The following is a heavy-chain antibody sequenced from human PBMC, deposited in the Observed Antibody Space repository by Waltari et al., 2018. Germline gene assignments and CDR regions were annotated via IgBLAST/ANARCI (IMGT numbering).Heavy chain of an antibody. Sequence: SVIYSGGNTYYADSVKGRFTISRDSSKNTLYLQMNSLRAEDTAFYYCASSDYGDSGIDWGQGTLVTVSS. D-gene: IGHD4-17*01. V-gene: IGHV3-53*01. CDR2: IYSGGNT. CDR3: ASSDYGDSGID. J-gene: IGHJ4*02.